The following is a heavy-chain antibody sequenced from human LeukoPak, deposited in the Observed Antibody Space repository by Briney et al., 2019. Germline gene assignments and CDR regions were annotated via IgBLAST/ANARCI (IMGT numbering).Heavy chain of an antibody. CDR1: GFTSSSYW. CDR3: ARDDNSGTSKDY. CDR2: ISSGRRYI. J-gene: IGHJ4*02. D-gene: IGHD1-26*01. V-gene: IGHV3-21*06. Sequence: GGSLRLSCAASGFTSSSYWMHWVRQAPGRGLEWVSSISSGRRYIYYADSVKGRFTISRDDAKNSLYLQMNSLRAEDTAVYFCARDDNSGTSKDYWGQGTLVTVSS.